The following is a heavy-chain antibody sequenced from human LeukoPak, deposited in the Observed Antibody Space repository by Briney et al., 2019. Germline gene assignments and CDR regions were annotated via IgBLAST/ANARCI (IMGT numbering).Heavy chain of an antibody. CDR3: ASTPSSGWVDY. J-gene: IGHJ4*02. CDR1: GGSISSYY. V-gene: IGHV4-59*08. Sequence: SETLSLTCTVSGGSISSYYWSWIRQPPGKGLEWIGYIYYSGSTNYNPSLKSRVTISVDTSKNQFSLKLSSVTAADTAVYYCASTPSSGWVDYWGQGTLVTVSS. D-gene: IGHD6-19*01. CDR2: IYYSGST.